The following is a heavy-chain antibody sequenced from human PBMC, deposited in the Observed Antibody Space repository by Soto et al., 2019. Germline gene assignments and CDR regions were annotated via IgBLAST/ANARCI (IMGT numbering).Heavy chain of an antibody. CDR2: ISVYNGNT. CDR3: ARGYCSSTSCSDYYYYYMDV. Sequence: GASVKVSCKASGYTFTNYGISWVRQAPGQGLEWMGWISVYNGNTNYAQKLQGRVTLTTDTSISTAYMELRRLRSDDTAVYYCARGYCSSTSCSDYYYYYMDVWGKGTTVTVSS. V-gene: IGHV1-18*01. CDR1: GYTFTNYG. D-gene: IGHD2-2*01. J-gene: IGHJ6*03.